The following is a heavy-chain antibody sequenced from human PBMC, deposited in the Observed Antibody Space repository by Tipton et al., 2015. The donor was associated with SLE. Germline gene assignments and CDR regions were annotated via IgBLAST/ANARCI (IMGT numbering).Heavy chain of an antibody. CDR1: GGSFSDYS. CDR2: INHSGST. V-gene: IGHV4-34*01. D-gene: IGHD3-22*01. J-gene: IGHJ4*02. CDR3: ARDDPDGDSSGAPGDY. Sequence: TLSLTCAVYGGSFSDYSWIWIRQPPGKGLEWIGEINHSGSTNYNPSLKSRVTISVDTSKNQFSLKVTSVTAADTAVYYCARDDPDGDSSGAPGDYWGQGTLVTVSS.